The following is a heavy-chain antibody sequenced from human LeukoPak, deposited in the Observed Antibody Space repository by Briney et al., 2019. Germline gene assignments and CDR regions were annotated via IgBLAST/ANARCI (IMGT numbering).Heavy chain of an antibody. CDR2: INPSGGST. CDR1: GYTFTSYY. Sequence: ASVKVSCKAPGYTFTSYYMHWVRQAPGQGLEWMGIINPSGGSTSYAQKFQGRVTMTRDTSTSTVYMELSSLRSEDTAVYYCARDCGPSSSWYLFDVWGQGTTVTVSS. CDR3: ARDCGPSSSWYLFDV. V-gene: IGHV1-46*01. D-gene: IGHD6-13*01. J-gene: IGHJ6*02.